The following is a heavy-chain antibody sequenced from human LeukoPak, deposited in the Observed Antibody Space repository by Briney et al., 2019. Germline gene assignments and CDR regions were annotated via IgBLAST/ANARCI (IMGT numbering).Heavy chain of an antibody. J-gene: IGHJ5*02. CDR3: ARADTRYCGGDCYDWFDP. CDR1: GGSFSSGGYY. V-gene: IGHV4-31*03. Sequence: SQTLSLTCTVSGGSFSSGGYYWSWIRPHPGKGLEWIVYIYYSGSTYYDPSLKSRVTISVGTSKNQSSLKLSSVTASDTAVYYCARADTRYCGGDCYDWFDPWGQGTLVTVSS. D-gene: IGHD2-21*02. CDR2: IYYSGST.